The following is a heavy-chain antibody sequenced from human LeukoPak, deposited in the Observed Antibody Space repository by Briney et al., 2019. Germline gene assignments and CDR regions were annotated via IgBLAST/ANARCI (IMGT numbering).Heavy chain of an antibody. CDR1: GGSISSSSYY. CDR3: ARGIVVAVGATRFDP. J-gene: IGHJ5*02. CDR2: IYYSGST. V-gene: IGHV4-39*07. D-gene: IGHD2-15*01. Sequence: SETLSLTCTVSGGSISSSSYYWGWIRQPPGKGLEWVGNIYYSGSTYYNPSLQSRVTVSVDTSKNQFSLRLTSVTAADTAVYYCARGIVVAVGATRFDPWGQGTQVTVSS.